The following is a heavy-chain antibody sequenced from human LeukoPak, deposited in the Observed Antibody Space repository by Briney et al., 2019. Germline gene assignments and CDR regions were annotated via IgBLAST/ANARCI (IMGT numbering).Heavy chain of an antibody. CDR2: IYTSGST. D-gene: IGHD6-19*01. CDR3: ARGYSSGWYQDAFDI. Sequence: SQTLSLTRTVSGGSITSGSYYWSWIRQPAGQGLEWIGRIYTSGSTNYNPSLKSRVTISVDTSKNQFSLKLSSVTAADTAVYYCARGYSSGWYQDAFDIWGQGTMVTVSS. V-gene: IGHV4-61*02. J-gene: IGHJ3*02. CDR1: GGSITSGSYY.